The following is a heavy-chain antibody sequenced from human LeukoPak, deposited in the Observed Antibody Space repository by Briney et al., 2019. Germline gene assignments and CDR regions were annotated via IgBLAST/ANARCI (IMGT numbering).Heavy chain of an antibody. J-gene: IGHJ4*02. D-gene: IGHD5-12*01. CDR2: ISDDGSLT. CDR3: AREMGLNIVATFGY. CDR1: GFTFSTYA. Sequence: GGSLRLSCAASGFTFSTYAMHWARQAPGKGLEYVSGISDDGSLTDHADSVKGRFTISRDNSKNTLSLQMSSLRAEDTAVYYCAREMGLNIVATFGYWGQGTLVTVSS. V-gene: IGHV3-64D*06.